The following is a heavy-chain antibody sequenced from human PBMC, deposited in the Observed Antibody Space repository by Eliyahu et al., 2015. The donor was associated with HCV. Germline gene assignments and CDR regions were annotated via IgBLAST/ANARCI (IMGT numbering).Heavy chain of an antibody. Sequence: QLQLQESGPGLVKPSETLSLTCXXXXXSISSSSYYWGWIRQPPGKGLEWIGSIYYSGSTYYNPSLKSRVTISVDTSKNQFSLKLSSVTAADTAVYYCASTLPIWTTVTEGDAFDIWGQGTMVTVSS. CDR2: IYYSGST. V-gene: IGHV4-39*01. J-gene: IGHJ3*02. CDR3: ASTLPIWTTVTEGDAFDI. CDR1: XXSISSSSYY. D-gene: IGHD4-17*01.